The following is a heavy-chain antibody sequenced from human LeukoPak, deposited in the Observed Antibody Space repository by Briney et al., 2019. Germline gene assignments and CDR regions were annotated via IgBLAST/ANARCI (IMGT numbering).Heavy chain of an antibody. J-gene: IGHJ4*02. Sequence: GGSLRLSCAASGFTFSSYAMNWVRQAPGKGLEWVSGISGSGAGTYYADSVKGRFTISRDNSKSTLYLHMNSLRAEDTAVYYCAKSGYSGYDFRNSDYWGQGTLVTVSS. V-gene: IGHV3-23*01. CDR2: ISGSGAGT. CDR1: GFTFSSYA. D-gene: IGHD5-12*01. CDR3: AKSGYSGYDFRNSDY.